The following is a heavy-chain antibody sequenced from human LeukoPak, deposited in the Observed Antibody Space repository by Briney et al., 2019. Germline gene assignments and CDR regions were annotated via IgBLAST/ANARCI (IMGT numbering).Heavy chain of an antibody. D-gene: IGHD3-3*01. CDR3: AREGAYFGVVNPYYMDV. CDR1: GYTFISYG. V-gene: IGHV7-4-1*02. Sequence: ASVKVSCKTSGYTFISYGISWVRQAPGQGLEWMGWINTNTGNPTYAQGFTGRFVFSLDTSVSTAYLQISSLKAEDTAVYYCAREGAYFGVVNPYYMDVWGKGTTVTASS. CDR2: INTNTGNP. J-gene: IGHJ6*03.